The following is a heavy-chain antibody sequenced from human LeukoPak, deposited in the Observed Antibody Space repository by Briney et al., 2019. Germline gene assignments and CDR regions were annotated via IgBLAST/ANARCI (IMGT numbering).Heavy chain of an antibody. D-gene: IGHD7-27*01. Sequence: PGRSLRLSCAASGFTFSNYGMHWVRQAPGKGLEWVAVTLYDGSNNYYADSVKGRFTISRDNSKNTLYLQMNSLRAEDTAVYYCAKGLAGGPYYFDYWGQGTLVTVSS. CDR2: TLYDGSNN. CDR1: GFTFSNYG. J-gene: IGHJ4*02. V-gene: IGHV3-30*18. CDR3: AKGLAGGPYYFDY.